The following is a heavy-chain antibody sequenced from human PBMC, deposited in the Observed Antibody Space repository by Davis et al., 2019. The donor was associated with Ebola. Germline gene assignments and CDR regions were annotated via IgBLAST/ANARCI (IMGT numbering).Heavy chain of an antibody. J-gene: IGHJ3*02. CDR3: ARESLVGTDAFDI. V-gene: IGHV1-69*13. D-gene: IGHD1-1*01. Sequence: AASVKVSCKASGGTFSSYAISWVRQAPGQGLEWMGGIIPIFGTANYAQKFQGRVTITADESTSTAYMELSSLRSEDTAVYYCARESLVGTDAFDIWGQGTRVTVSS. CDR1: GGTFSSYA. CDR2: IIPIFGTA.